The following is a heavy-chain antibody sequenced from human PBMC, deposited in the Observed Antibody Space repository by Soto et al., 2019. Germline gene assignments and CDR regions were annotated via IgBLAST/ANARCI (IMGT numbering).Heavy chain of an antibody. CDR3: TTGYGSGDGAFDI. D-gene: IGHD3-10*01. Sequence: GGSLRLSCAASGFTFSNAWMNWVSQAPGKGMEWVGRIKSKTDGGTTDYAAPVKGRFTISRDDSKNTLYLQMNSLKTEDTAVYYCTTGYGSGDGAFDIWGQGTMVTVSS. CDR2: IKSKTDGGTT. CDR1: GFTFSNAW. J-gene: IGHJ3*02. V-gene: IGHV3-15*07.